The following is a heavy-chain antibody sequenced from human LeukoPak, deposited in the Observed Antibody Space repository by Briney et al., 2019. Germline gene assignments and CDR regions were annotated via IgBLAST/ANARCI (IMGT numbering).Heavy chain of an antibody. D-gene: IGHD4-17*01. Sequence: SETLSLTCSVSGVSISTSYCSWIRQPPGKGLEWIGYIHYSGGTNYNPSLKSRVTMSADTSKNQFSLTLSSVTAADAAVYYCRRGTVTTANFDCWGQGTLVTVSS. J-gene: IGHJ4*02. CDR2: IHYSGGT. CDR1: GVSISTSY. V-gene: IGHV4-59*01. CDR3: RRGTVTTANFDC.